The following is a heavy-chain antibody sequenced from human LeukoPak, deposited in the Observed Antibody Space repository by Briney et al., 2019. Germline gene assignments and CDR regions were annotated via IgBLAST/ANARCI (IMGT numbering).Heavy chain of an antibody. CDR1: GFTFDDYA. J-gene: IGHJ6*02. CDR3: ATSTVTPPFYYYYGMDV. CDR2: IYSGGST. Sequence: GGSLRLSCAASGFTFDDYAMHWVRQAPGKGLEWVSVIYSGGSTYYADSVKGRFTISRDNSKNTLYLQMNSLRAEDTAVYYCATSTVTPPFYYYYGMDVWGQGTTVTVSS. D-gene: IGHD4-17*01. V-gene: IGHV3-66*01.